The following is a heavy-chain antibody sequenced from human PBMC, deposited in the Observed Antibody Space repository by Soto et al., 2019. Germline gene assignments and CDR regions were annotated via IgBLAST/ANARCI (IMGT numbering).Heavy chain of an antibody. CDR1: GYSFTSYW. Sequence: GESPKISCKGSGYSFTSYWISWVRQMPGKVLEWMGRIDPSDSYTNYSPSFQGHVTISADKSISTAYLQWSSLKASDTAMYYCARLRCLEGLPGGQDVWGQGTMVTV. J-gene: IGHJ6*02. D-gene: IGHD3-3*01. CDR3: ARLRCLEGLPGGQDV. CDR2: IDPSDSYT. V-gene: IGHV5-10-1*01.